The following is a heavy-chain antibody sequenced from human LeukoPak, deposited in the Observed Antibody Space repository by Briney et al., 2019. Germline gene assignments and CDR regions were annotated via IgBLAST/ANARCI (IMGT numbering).Heavy chain of an antibody. V-gene: IGHV3-23*01. D-gene: IGHD4-17*01. CDR1: GFTFSSYA. Sequence: PGGSLRLSCAASGFTFSSYAMSWVRQAPGKGLEWVSAISGSGGSTYYAESVKGRFTISRDNSKNTLYLQMNSLRAEDTAVYYCARNYGDYVIDAFDVWGQGTMVTVSS. J-gene: IGHJ3*01. CDR3: ARNYGDYVIDAFDV. CDR2: ISGSGGST.